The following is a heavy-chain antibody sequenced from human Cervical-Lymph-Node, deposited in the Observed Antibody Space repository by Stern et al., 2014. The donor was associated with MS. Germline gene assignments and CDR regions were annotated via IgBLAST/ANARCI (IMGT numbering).Heavy chain of an antibody. CDR2: FIPIFGTT. J-gene: IGHJ6*02. CDR1: GGTFIKHA. V-gene: IGHV1-69*01. CDR3: ARDNDDNGMDV. D-gene: IGHD2-8*01. Sequence: QVQLVQSGAEVKKPGSSVRVSCKASGGTFIKHAISWVRQAPGQGLEWMGGFIPIFGTTDYPQKFQGRVTITADEYASTSFMELSSLISEDTAGYYCARDNDDNGMDVWGQGTTVIVSS.